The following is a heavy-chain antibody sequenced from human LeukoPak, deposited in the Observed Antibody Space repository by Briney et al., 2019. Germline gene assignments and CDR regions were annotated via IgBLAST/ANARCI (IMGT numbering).Heavy chain of an antibody. CDR1: GYTFTSYY. CDR3: ARGGGLAVAGTRFDY. Sequence: ASVKVSCKASGYTFTSYYMHWVRQAPGQGLEWMGIINPSGGSTSYAQKFQGRVTMARDTSISTAYMELSRLTSDDTAVYYCARGGGLAVAGTRFDYWGQGTLVTVSS. V-gene: IGHV1-46*01. J-gene: IGHJ4*02. D-gene: IGHD6-13*01. CDR2: INPSGGST.